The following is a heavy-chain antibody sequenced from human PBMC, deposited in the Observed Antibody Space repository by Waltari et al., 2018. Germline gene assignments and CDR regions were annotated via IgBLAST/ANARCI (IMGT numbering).Heavy chain of an antibody. D-gene: IGHD6-19*01. CDR1: GFTFSSYW. Sequence: EVQLVESGGGLVQPGGSLRLSCAASGFTFSSYWLRWVRQAPGKGLEWVANIKQDGSEKYYVDSVKGRFTISRDNAKNSLYLQMNSLRAEDTAVYYCARDRGAVAGTSRGYWGQGTLVTVSS. CDR3: ARDRGAVAGTSRGY. J-gene: IGHJ4*02. CDR2: IKQDGSEK. V-gene: IGHV3-7*01.